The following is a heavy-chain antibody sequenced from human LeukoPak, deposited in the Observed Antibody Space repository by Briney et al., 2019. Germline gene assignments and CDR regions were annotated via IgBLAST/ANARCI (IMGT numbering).Heavy chain of an antibody. CDR1: GGSMSSYY. CDR3: ARGRKYTSGYRVTELGSGYSDY. D-gene: IGHD5-18*01. Sequence: SETLSLTYTVSGGSMSSYYWKWIRQPPGRGLEWFGYIYYSGATNIHPSVKGRVSMSVDTSKNQFSLKLSSVTAADTAVYYCARGRKYTSGYRVTELGSGYSDYWGQGTLVTVSS. CDR2: IYYSGAT. J-gene: IGHJ4*02. V-gene: IGHV4-59*01.